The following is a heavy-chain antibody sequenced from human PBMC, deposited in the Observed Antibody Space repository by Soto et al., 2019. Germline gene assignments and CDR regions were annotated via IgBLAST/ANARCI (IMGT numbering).Heavy chain of an antibody. V-gene: IGHV3-30-3*01. CDR1: GFTFSSYA. CDR2: ISYDGSNK. Sequence: QPGGSLRLSCAASGFTFSSYAMHWVRQAPGKGLEWVAVISYDGSNKYYADSVKGRFTISRDNSKNTLYLQMNSLRAEDTAVYYCAKVAMVYANYYYYGMDVWGQGTTVTVSS. D-gene: IGHD2-8*01. CDR3: AKVAMVYANYYYYGMDV. J-gene: IGHJ6*02.